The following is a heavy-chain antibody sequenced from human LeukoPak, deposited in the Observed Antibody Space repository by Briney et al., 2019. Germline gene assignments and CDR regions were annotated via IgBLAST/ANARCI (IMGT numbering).Heavy chain of an antibody. D-gene: IGHD3-22*01. CDR2: IYTSGST. Sequence: SETLSLTCTVSGGSISSYYWSWIRQPAGKGLEWIGRIYTSGSTNYNPSLKSRVTMSVDTSKNQFSLKLSSVTAADAAVYYCARDKYYYDSSGSIRFDYWGQGTLVTVSS. J-gene: IGHJ4*02. CDR3: ARDKYYYDSSGSIRFDY. CDR1: GGSISSYY. V-gene: IGHV4-4*07.